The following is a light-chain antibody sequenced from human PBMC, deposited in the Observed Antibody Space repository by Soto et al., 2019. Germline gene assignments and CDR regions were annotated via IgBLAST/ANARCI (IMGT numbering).Light chain of an antibody. CDR3: QQRSNWPPT. CDR1: QSVSSY. CDR2: DAS. J-gene: IGKJ5*01. V-gene: IGKV3-11*01. Sequence: LSVSPGERATLSCRASQSVSSYLAWYQQKPGQAPRLLLYDASNRATGIPARFSGSGSGTDFTLTISSLEPEDFAVYYCQQRSNWPPTFGQGTRLEIK.